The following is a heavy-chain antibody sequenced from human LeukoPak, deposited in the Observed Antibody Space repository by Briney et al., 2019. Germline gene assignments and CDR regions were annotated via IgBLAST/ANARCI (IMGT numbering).Heavy chain of an antibody. CDR3: AKSNGYGLVDI. CDR2: IFYSGST. V-gene: IGHV4-34*12. D-gene: IGHD3-10*01. Sequence: PGGSLRLSCAASGFTFSDNYMSWIRQPPGKGLEWIGNIFYSGSTYYSPSLKSRVTISLDTSRNQFSLKLNSVTAADTAVYYCAKSNGYGLVDIWGQGTMVTVSS. J-gene: IGHJ3*02. CDR1: GFTFSDNY.